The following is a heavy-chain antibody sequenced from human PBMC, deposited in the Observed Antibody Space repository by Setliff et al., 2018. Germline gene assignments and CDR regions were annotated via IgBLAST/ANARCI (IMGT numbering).Heavy chain of an antibody. CDR3: ARVPYYYDADDY. CDR1: GGSISSYY. Sequence: SETLSLTCTVSGGSISSYYWSWIRQPAGKGLEWIGHIYIGGSANYNPSLKSRVTMSIDTSKNQFSLKLNSVTAADMAVYYCARVPYYYDADDYWGQGTLVTVSS. CDR2: IYIGGSA. J-gene: IGHJ4*02. V-gene: IGHV4-4*07. D-gene: IGHD3-22*01.